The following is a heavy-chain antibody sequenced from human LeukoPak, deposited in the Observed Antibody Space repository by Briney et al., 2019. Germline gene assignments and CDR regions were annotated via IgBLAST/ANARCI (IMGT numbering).Heavy chain of an antibody. CDR1: GYTLTELS. V-gene: IGHV1-24*01. D-gene: IGHD5-18*01. Sequence: EASVKVSCKVSGYTLTELSMHWVRQAPGKGLEWMGGFDPEDGETIYAQKFQGRVTMTEDTSTDTAYMELSSLRSKDTAVYYCATDHGIGGYSYGFRYWGQGTLVTVSS. CDR2: FDPEDGET. CDR3: ATDHGIGGYSYGFRY. J-gene: IGHJ4*02.